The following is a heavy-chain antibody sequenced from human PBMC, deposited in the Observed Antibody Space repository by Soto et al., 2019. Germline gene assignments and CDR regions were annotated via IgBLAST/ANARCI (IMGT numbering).Heavy chain of an antibody. CDR3: ARLDDY. CDR2: IYPGNSDT. CDR1: GYSFSSYW. Sequence: GESLKISCKGSGYSFSSYWIAWVRQMPGKSLECMGTIYPGNSDTRYSPSFQGQVTISADKSITTAYLQWSSLKASDTAIYYCARLDDYWGQGTLVTVS. J-gene: IGHJ4*02. V-gene: IGHV5-51*01.